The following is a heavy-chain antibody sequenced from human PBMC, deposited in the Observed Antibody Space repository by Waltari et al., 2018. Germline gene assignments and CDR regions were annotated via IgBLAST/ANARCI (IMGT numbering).Heavy chain of an antibody. V-gene: IGHV3-43D*03. CDR2: ISWDCGST. J-gene: IGHJ6*03. Sequence: EVQLVESGGVVVQPGGSLRLSCAASGFTFDDYAMHWVRQAPGKGLEWVSLISWDCGSTYYADSVKGRFTISRDNSKNSLYLQMNSLRAEDTALYYCAKDGNLLEAVGYYYYYMDVWGKGTTVTISS. D-gene: IGHD3-3*01. CDR3: AKDGNLLEAVGYYYYYMDV. CDR1: GFTFDDYA.